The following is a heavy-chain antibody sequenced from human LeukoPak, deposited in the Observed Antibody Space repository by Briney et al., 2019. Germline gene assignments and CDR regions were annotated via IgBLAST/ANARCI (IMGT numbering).Heavy chain of an antibody. D-gene: IGHD4-17*01. Sequence: TGGSPRLSCAASGFTFSSYSMNWVRQAPGKGLEWVSSISSSSSYIYYADSVKGRFTISRDNAKNSLYLQMNSLRAEDTAVYYCAINGDPRNWYFDLWGRGTLVTVSS. CDR2: ISSSSSYI. CDR1: GFTFSSYS. V-gene: IGHV3-21*01. J-gene: IGHJ2*01. CDR3: AINGDPRNWYFDL.